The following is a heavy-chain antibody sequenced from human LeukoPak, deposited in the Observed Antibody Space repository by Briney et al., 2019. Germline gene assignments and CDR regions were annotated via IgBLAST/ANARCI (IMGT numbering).Heavy chain of an antibody. CDR2: ICGSGGST. CDR1: GFTFSSYA. V-gene: IGHV3-23*01. Sequence: GGSLRLSCAASGFTFSSYAMRWVRQAPGKGLEWVSAICGSGGSTYYVDSVKGRFTISGDNSKNTLYLQMNSLRAEDTAVYYCAKDRYSSSWYGTNDYWGQGTLVTVSS. CDR3: AKDRYSSSWYGTNDY. D-gene: IGHD6-13*01. J-gene: IGHJ4*02.